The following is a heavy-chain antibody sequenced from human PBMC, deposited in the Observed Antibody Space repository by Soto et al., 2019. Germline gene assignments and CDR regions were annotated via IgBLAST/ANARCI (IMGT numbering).Heavy chain of an antibody. CDR3: ARTSDLRYYYYYMDV. CDR2: IDWDDDK. Sequence: SGPTLVNPTQTLTLTCTFSGFSLSTSGMCVSWIRQPPGKALEWLARIDWDDDKYYSTSLKTRLTISKDTSKNQVVLTMTNMDPVDTATYYCARTSDLRYYYYYMDVWGKGTTVTVSS. V-gene: IGHV2-70*11. J-gene: IGHJ6*03. D-gene: IGHD3-3*01. CDR1: GFSLSTSGMC.